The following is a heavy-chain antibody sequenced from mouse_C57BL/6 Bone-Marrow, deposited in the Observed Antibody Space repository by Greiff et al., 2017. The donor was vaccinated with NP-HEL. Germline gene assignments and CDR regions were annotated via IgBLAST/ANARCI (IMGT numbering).Heavy chain of an antibody. V-gene: IGHV14-4*01. CDR1: GFNIKDDY. D-gene: IGHD2-4*01. CDR2: IDPENGDT. Sequence: VQLQQSGAELVRPGASVKLSCTASGFNIKDDYMHWVKQRPEQGLEWIGWIDPENGDTEYASKFQGKATITADTSSNTAYLQLSSLTSEDTAVYYCPNYDYDVPFAYWGQGTLVTVSA. J-gene: IGHJ3*01. CDR3: PNYDYDVPFAY.